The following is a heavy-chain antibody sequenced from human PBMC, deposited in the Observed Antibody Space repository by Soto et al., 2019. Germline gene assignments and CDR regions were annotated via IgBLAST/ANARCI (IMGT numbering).Heavy chain of an antibody. V-gene: IGHV4-4*02. CDR3: ARDSLQRITIFGVVINYFDY. CDR1: GGSISSSNW. J-gene: IGHJ4*02. Sequence: SETLSLTCAVSGGSISSSNWWSWVRQPPGKGLEWIGEIYHSGSTNYNPSLKSRVTISVDKSKNQFSLKLSSVTAADTAVYYCARDSLQRITIFGVVINYFDYWGQGTLVTVSS. D-gene: IGHD3-3*01. CDR2: IYHSGST.